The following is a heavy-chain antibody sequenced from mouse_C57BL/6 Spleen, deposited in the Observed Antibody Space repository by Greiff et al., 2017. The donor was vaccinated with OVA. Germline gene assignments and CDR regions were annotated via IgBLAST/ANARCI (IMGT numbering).Heavy chain of an antibody. V-gene: IGHV2-2*01. Sequence: QVQLKESGPGLVQPSQSLSITCTVSGISLTSYGVHWVRHSPGKGLELLGVVWSGGSTDYNAAIISRLSISKDNSKSQVFFKMNSLQAEDTAIYYCARTSSDSWYFDVWGTGTTVTVSS. J-gene: IGHJ1*03. CDR3: ARTSSDSWYFDV. D-gene: IGHD3-1*01. CDR1: GISLTSYG. CDR2: VWSGGST.